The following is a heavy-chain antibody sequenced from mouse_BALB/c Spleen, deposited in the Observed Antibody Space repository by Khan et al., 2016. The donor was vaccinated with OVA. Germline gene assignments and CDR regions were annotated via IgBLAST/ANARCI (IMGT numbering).Heavy chain of an antibody. CDR2: ISYSGST. CDR1: GYSITSDYA. Sequence: VQLKQSGPGLVKPSQSLSLTCTVTGYSITSDYAWNWIRQFPGNKLEWMGYISYSGSTSYNPSLKSRISITRDTSKKQFFLQLTSVTTEDTATYYCARQNYYGYAMDYWGQGTSVTVSS. CDR3: ARQNYYGYAMDY. D-gene: IGHD1-1*01. V-gene: IGHV3-2*02. J-gene: IGHJ4*01.